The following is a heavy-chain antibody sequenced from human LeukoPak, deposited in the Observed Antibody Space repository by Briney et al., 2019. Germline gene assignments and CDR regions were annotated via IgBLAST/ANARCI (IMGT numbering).Heavy chain of an antibody. J-gene: IGHJ2*01. CDR3: ARDTSTVTHWYFDL. CDR1: GGTFSSYA. D-gene: IGHD4-17*01. V-gene: IGHV1-69*06. CDR2: IIPIFGTA. Sequence: SVKVSCKASGGTFSSYAISWVRRAPGQGLEWMGGIIPIFGTANYAQKFQGRVTITADKSTSTAYMELSSLRSEDTAVYYCARDTSTVTHWYFDLWGRGTLVTVSS.